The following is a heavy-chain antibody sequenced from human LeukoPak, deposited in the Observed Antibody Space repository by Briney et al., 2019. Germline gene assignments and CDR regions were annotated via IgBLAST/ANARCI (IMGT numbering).Heavy chain of an antibody. J-gene: IGHJ4*02. CDR1: GFTFSSYA. V-gene: IGHV3-64*01. CDR2: ISSNGGST. CDR3: ARVPNCSGGSCYLSGPGDY. D-gene: IGHD2-15*01. Sequence: PGGPLRLSCAASGFTFSSYAMHWARQAPGKGLEYISAISSNGGSTYYANSVKGRFTISRDNSKNTLYLQMGSLRAEDMAVYYCARVPNCSGGSCYLSGPGDYWGQGTLVTVSS.